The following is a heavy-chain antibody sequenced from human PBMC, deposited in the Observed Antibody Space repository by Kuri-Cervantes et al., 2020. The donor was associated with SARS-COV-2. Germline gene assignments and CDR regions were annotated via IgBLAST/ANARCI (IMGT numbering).Heavy chain of an antibody. D-gene: IGHD6-13*01. CDR3: ATSQYSSSWYGALDI. Sequence: SVKVSCKASGGTFSSYAISWVRQAPGQGLEWMGGIIPIFGTANYAQKFQGRVTITADKSTSTAYMELSSLRSEDTAVYYCATSQYSSSWYGALDIWGQGTMVTVSS. CDR2: IIPIFGTA. J-gene: IGHJ3*02. V-gene: IGHV1-69*06. CDR1: GGTFSSYA.